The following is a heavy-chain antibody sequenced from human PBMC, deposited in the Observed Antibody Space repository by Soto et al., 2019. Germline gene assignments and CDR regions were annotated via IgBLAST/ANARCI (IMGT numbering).Heavy chain of an antibody. J-gene: IGHJ6*02. V-gene: IGHV4-59*01. D-gene: IGHD1-26*01. Sequence: LSLTCTVSGGSISSYYWSWIRQPPGKGLEWIGYIYYSGSTNYNPSLKSRVTISVDTSKNQFSLKLSSVTAADTAVYYCARDSFEVGATGLSYYYGMDVWGQGTTVTVSS. CDR1: GGSISSYY. CDR3: ARDSFEVGATGLSYYYGMDV. CDR2: IYYSGST.